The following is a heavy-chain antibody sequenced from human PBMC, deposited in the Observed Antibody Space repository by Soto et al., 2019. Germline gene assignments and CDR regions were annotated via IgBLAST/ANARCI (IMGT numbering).Heavy chain of an antibody. Sequence: QVQVLQSGPEVKRPGASVTVSCKTSGYTFSTSGIIWVRQAPGQGLEWVGWIRPDNGNRKSAQRLQGRVTLTTDTCATTAYMELRSLTSVDAAMYYCARDTESNLYNDWGQGTLVTVPS. CDR1: GYTFSTSG. CDR3: ARDTESNLYND. J-gene: IGHJ1*01. D-gene: IGHD1-20*01. CDR2: IRPDNGNR. V-gene: IGHV1-18*01.